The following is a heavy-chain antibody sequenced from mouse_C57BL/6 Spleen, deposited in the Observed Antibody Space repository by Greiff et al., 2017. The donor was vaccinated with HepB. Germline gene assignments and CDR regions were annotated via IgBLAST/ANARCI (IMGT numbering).Heavy chain of an antibody. V-gene: IGHV1-64*01. CDR1: GYTFTSYW. CDR2: IHPNSGST. Sequence: VQLQQSGAELVKPGASVKLSCKASGYTFTSYWMHWVKQRPGQGLEWIGMIHPNSGSTNYNEKFKSKATLTVDKSSSTAYMQLSSLTSEDSAVYYCARGGPIYDGYYYFDYWGQGTTLTVSS. J-gene: IGHJ2*01. CDR3: ARGGPIYDGYYYFDY. D-gene: IGHD2-3*01.